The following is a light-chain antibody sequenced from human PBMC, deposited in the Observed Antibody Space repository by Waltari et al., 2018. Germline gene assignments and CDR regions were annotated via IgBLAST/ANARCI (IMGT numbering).Light chain of an antibody. CDR1: QSVSSN. CDR2: GAS. V-gene: IGKV3-15*01. J-gene: IGKJ4*01. CDR3: QQYNNWPPLT. Sequence: EIEMTQSRATLSVSPGERATLSCRASQSVSSNLARYQPKAGQAPRPLIYGASTRATGILARFIGSGSGAEFTLTISSLQSEDFAVYYCQQYNNWPPLTFGGGTKVEIK.